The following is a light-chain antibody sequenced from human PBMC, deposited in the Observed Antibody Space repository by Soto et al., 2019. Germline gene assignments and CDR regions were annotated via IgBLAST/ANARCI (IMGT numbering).Light chain of an antibody. J-gene: IGKJ3*01. V-gene: IGKV1-33*01. Sequence: DIQMTQSPSSLSASVGDRVTITCQASQDISNYLNWYQQKPGKAPKLLIYDASNLETGVPSRFSGSGSGTDFTFTISSLQPEDIATYYRQQYDNLPLFTFGPGTKVDIK. CDR1: QDISNY. CDR2: DAS. CDR3: QQYDNLPLFT.